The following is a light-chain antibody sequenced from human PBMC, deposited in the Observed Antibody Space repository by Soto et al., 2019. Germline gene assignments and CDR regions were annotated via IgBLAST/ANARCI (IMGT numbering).Light chain of an antibody. CDR1: QSVNSR. Sequence: EIVLTQSPGTLSLSPGERATLSCRASQSVNSRLAWYQHKPGQAPRLLISGASSRATGIPDRFSGSGSATDFTLTISRLEPEDFAVYYCQRRSNWPPWTFGQGTKVDIK. J-gene: IGKJ1*01. CDR2: GAS. CDR3: QRRSNWPPWT. V-gene: IGKV3D-20*02.